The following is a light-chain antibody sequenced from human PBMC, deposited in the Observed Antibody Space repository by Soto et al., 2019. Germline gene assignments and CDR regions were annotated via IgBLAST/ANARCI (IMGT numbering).Light chain of an antibody. CDR2: DAS. CDR1: QSVSSY. CDR3: QQRSNWPPT. V-gene: IGKV3-11*01. J-gene: IGKJ1*01. Sequence: EIVLTQSPATLSLSPGERATLSFRASQSVSSYLAWYQQKPGQAPRLLIYDASNRATGIPARFSGSGSGTDFTLTISSLEPEDFAVYYCQQRSNWPPTFGQGTKXXX.